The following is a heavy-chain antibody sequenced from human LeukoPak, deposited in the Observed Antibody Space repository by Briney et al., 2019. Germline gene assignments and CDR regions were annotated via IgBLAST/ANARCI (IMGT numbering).Heavy chain of an antibody. CDR2: ISGDGSTT. J-gene: IGHJ4*02. CDR3: ARELPFDY. CDR1: GFTFSRYW. V-gene: IGHV3-74*01. Sequence: AGGSLRLSCTASGFTFSRYWMHWVRQAPGKGLVWVSRISGDGSTTNYAESVKGRFTISRDNAKNTLHLQMNSLRAEDTAVYYCARELPFDYWGQGTLVTVSS.